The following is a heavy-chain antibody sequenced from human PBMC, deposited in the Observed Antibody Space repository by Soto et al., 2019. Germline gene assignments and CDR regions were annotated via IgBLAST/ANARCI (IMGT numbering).Heavy chain of an antibody. J-gene: IGHJ4*02. CDR3: ARLGNGSGWLNYYFDY. CDR1: GGSISSSSSY. CDR2: IYYSGST. Sequence: SETLSLTCTVSGGSISSSSSYWGWIRQPPGKGLEWIGSIYYSGSTYYNPSLKSRVTISVDTSKNQFSLKLSSVTAADTAVYYCARLGNGSGWLNYYFDYWGQGTLVTVSS. V-gene: IGHV4-39*01. D-gene: IGHD6-19*01.